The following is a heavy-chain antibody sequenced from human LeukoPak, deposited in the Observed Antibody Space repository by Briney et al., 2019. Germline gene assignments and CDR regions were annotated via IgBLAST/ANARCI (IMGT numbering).Heavy chain of an antibody. CDR2: IIPIFGTA. Sequence: SVEVSCKASGGTFSSYAVSWVRQAPGQGLEWMGGIIPIFGTANYAQKFQGRVTITTDESTSTAYMELSSLRSEDTAVYYCARGDGYKSIDYWGQGTLVTVSS. J-gene: IGHJ4*02. CDR3: ARGDGYKSIDY. D-gene: IGHD5-24*01. V-gene: IGHV1-69*05. CDR1: GGTFSSYA.